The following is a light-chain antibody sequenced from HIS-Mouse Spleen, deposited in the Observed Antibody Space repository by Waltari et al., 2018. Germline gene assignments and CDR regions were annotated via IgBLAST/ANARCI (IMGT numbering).Light chain of an antibody. CDR3: AAWDDSLSGRV. V-gene: IGLV1-47*01. CDR2: RNN. J-gene: IGLJ3*02. Sequence: QSVLTQPPSASGTPGQRGTIPCSGSSPNIGSNHVYWYQQLPGTAPKPLIYRNNQRPSGVPDRFSGSKSGTSASLAISGLRSEDEADYYCAAWDDSLSGRVFGGGTKLTVL. CDR1: SPNIGSNH.